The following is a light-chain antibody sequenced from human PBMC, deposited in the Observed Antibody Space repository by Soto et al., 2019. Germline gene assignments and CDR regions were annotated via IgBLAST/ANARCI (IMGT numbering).Light chain of an antibody. Sequence: DVQMTQSPSTLSASVGGRVTITCRASRSIINWLAWYQQKPGKAPKLLIYGASSLESGVLSRFSGSGSGTEFTLTITNLQPDDFATYYCQQYDSFSGTFGQGTKVDIK. CDR2: GAS. V-gene: IGKV1-5*01. J-gene: IGKJ1*01. CDR3: QQYDSFSGT. CDR1: RSIINW.